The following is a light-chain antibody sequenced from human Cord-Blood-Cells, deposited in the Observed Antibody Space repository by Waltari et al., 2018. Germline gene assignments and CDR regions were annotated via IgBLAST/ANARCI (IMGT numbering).Light chain of an antibody. Sequence: SITISCTGTSSDVGGYNYVSWYQQHPGKAPKLMIYDVSNRPSGVSNRFSGSKSGNTASLTISGLQAETEADYYCSSYTSSSTWVFGGGTTLTVL. CDR3: SSYTSSSTWV. J-gene: IGLJ3*02. CDR1: SSDVGGYNY. CDR2: DVS. V-gene: IGLV2-14*04.